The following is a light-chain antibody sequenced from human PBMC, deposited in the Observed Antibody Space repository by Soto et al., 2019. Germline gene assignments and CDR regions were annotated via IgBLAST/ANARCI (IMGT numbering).Light chain of an antibody. CDR1: SSNIGAGYD. CDR3: HSYDSSLSGWV. V-gene: IGLV1-40*01. J-gene: IGLJ3*02. CDR2: GNS. Sequence: QSVLTQPPSVSGAPGQRVPISCTGSSSNIGAGYDVHWYQQLPGTAPKLLIYGNSNRPSGVPDRFSGSKSGTSASLAITGLQAEDEADYYCHSYDSSLSGWVFGGGTKVTVL.